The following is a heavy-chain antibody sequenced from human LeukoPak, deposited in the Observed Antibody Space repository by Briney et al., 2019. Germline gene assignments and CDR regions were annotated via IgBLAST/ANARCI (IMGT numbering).Heavy chain of an antibody. CDR2: INHSGST. V-gene: IGHV4-34*01. Sequence: SETLSLTCAVYGGSFSGYYWSWIRQPPGKGLEWIGEINHSGSTNYNPSLESRVTISVDTSKNQFSLKLSSVTAADTAVYYCARGLELRRVRVNWYFDLWGRGTLVTVSS. J-gene: IGHJ2*01. D-gene: IGHD1-7*01. CDR1: GGSFSGYY. CDR3: ARGLELRRVRVNWYFDL.